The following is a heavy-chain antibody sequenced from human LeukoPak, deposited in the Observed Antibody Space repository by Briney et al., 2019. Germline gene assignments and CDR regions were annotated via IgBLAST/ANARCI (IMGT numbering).Heavy chain of an antibody. D-gene: IGHD3-10*01. CDR1: GYTFTSYY. Sequence: GASVKVSCKASGYTFTSYYMHWVRQAPGQGLEWMGIINPIGGSTSYAQKFQGRVTMTRDTSTSTVYMELSSLRSEDTAVYYCVGSTITMVRGVSNNNYGMDVWGKGTTVTVSS. J-gene: IGHJ6*04. CDR3: VGSTITMVRGVSNNNYGMDV. V-gene: IGHV1-46*01. CDR2: INPIGGST.